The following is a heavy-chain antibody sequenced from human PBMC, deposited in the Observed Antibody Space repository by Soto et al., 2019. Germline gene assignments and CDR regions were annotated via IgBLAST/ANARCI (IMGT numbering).Heavy chain of an antibody. CDR1: GFTFSSYS. CDR3: ARVLVRYYDSSGYYAPPFDY. CDR2: ISSSSSTI. J-gene: IGHJ4*02. V-gene: IGHV3-48*01. D-gene: IGHD3-22*01. Sequence: EVQLVESGGGLVQPGGSLRLSCAASGFTFSSYSMNWVRQAPGKGLEWVSYISSSSSTIYYADSVKGRFTISRDNAKNSLYLQMNSLRAEDTAVYYCARVLVRYYDSSGYYAPPFDYWGQGTLVTVSS.